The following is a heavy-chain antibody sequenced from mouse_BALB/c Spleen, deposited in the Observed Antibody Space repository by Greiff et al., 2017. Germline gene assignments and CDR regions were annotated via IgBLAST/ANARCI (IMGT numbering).Heavy chain of an antibody. Sequence: EVKLMESGGGLVQPGGSRKLSCAASGFTFSSFGMHWVRQAPEKGLEWVAYISSGSSTIYYADTVKGRFTISRDNPKNTLFLQMTSLRSEDTAMYYCATACGNYAMDYWGQGTSVTVSS. V-gene: IGHV5-17*02. CDR2: ISSGSSTI. D-gene: IGHD1-1*02. J-gene: IGHJ4*01. CDR3: ATACGNYAMDY. CDR1: GFTFSSFG.